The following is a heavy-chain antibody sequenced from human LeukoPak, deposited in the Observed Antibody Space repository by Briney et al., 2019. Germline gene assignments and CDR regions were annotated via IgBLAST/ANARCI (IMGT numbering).Heavy chain of an antibody. CDR3: AELGITMIGGV. Sequence: GTLRLSCAASGFTFKYYGMSWVRQAPGKGLEWVSAISGSGDSTYYTDSVKGRFTISRDNSKNTLYLQMNSLRAEDTAVYYCAELGITMIGGVWGKGTTVTISS. V-gene: IGHV3-23*01. D-gene: IGHD3-10*02. CDR1: GFTFKYYG. J-gene: IGHJ6*04. CDR2: ISGSGDST.